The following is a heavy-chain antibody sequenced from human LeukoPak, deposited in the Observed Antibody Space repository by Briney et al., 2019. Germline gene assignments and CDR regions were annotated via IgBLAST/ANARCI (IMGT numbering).Heavy chain of an antibody. CDR1: GLTFTYYT. V-gene: IGHV3-21*01. D-gene: IGHD5-24*01. CDR2: ISSSSSYI. CDR3: ARPSPPGDGYNPCDY. J-gene: IGHJ4*02. Sequence: PGGSLRLSCEVSGLTFTYYTMNWVRQAPGKGLEWVSSISSSSSYIYYADSVKGRFTISRDNAKNSLYLQMNSLRAEDTAVYYCARPSPPGDGYNPCDYWGPGALVIVSS.